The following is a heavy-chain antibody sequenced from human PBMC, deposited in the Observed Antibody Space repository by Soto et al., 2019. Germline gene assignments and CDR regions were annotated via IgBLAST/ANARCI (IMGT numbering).Heavy chain of an antibody. CDR2: LFHSGNT. J-gene: IGHJ6*02. D-gene: IGHD2-8*01. Sequence: QVQLQESGPGLVEPSGTLSLTCVVSSGSIDTTNWWSWVRQPPGKGLEWIGELFHSGNTYYNPSLASRGTISVDTSKNQFSLNLRSVTAADTAVYYCARRTWGMDVWGQGTTVTVSS. CDR3: ARRTWGMDV. V-gene: IGHV4-4*02. CDR1: SGSIDTTNW.